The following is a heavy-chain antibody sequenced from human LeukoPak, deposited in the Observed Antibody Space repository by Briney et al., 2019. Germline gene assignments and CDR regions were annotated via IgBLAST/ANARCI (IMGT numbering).Heavy chain of an antibody. J-gene: IGHJ4*02. D-gene: IGHD1-14*01. V-gene: IGHV3-30-3*01. CDR2: ISYDGSNK. CDR3: ARDRNREWPSPFDY. CDR1: GFTFSSYA. Sequence: GGSLRLSCAASGFTFSSYAMHWVRQAPGKGLEWVAVISYDGSNKYYADSVKGRFTISRDNSKNTLYLQMNSLRAEDTAVYYCARDRNREWPSPFDYWGQGTLVTVSS.